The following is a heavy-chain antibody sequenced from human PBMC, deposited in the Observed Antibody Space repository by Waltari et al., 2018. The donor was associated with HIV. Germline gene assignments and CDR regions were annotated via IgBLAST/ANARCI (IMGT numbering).Heavy chain of an antibody. CDR2: IKSKSDGGKI. CDR1: GFPFTNAW. Sequence: EVYLVESGGGLVEPGESLRLSCASSGFPFTNAWMNWVRRAPGKGREWIGLIKSKSDGGKIHYATHVKGRVTSSRDDSQRMCDLQMTSLTAEDTAGYYCLTHYYDRGFWGQGTLVTVSS. V-gene: IGHV3-15*06. J-gene: IGHJ4*02. D-gene: IGHD3-22*01. CDR3: LTHYYDRGF.